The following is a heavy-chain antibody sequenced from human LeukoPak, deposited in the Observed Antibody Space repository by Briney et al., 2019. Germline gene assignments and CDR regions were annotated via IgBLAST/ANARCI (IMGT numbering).Heavy chain of an antibody. CDR1: GFTFSDAW. CDR2: IKSKIDGGAI. V-gene: IGHV3-15*01. CDR3: TTVRRQKGGFRSFDS. Sequence: AGGSLRLSCAASGFTFSDAWMNWVRQAPGKGLEWVGRIKSKIDGGAIDFAGPVKGRFSISRDDSKTTVYLQMNSLQSDDTAVYYCTTVRRQKGGFRSFDSWGQGTLVSVSS. D-gene: IGHD5-12*01. J-gene: IGHJ4*02.